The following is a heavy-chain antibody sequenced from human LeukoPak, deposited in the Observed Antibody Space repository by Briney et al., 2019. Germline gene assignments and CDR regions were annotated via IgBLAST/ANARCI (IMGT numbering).Heavy chain of an antibody. J-gene: IGHJ3*02. CDR1: GYTLTAYY. V-gene: IGHV1-2*02. CDR3: ARDYYDSSGFGAFDI. CDR2: INPNSGGT. Sequence: ASVKVSCKASGYTLTAYYMHWVRQAPGQGLEWMGWINPNSGGTNYAQKFQGRVTMTRDTSISTAYMELSRLGSDDTAVYYCARDYYDSSGFGAFDIWGQGTMVTVSS. D-gene: IGHD3-22*01.